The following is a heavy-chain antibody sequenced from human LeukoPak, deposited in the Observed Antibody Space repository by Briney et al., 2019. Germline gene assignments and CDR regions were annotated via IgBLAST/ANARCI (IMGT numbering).Heavy chain of an antibody. CDR1: GFIFNSYT. CDR3: ARGVSRRIGMDV. CDR2: ISPVSTYI. V-gene: IGHV3-21*01. Sequence: GGSLRLSCAASGFIFNSYTMNWVRQAPGKGLEWVATISPVSTYIWYRDSVKGRCTISRDNVKNSLYLQIDSLRAEDTAVYYCARGVSRRIGMDVWGQGTTVTVCS. J-gene: IGHJ6*02. D-gene: IGHD2-15*01.